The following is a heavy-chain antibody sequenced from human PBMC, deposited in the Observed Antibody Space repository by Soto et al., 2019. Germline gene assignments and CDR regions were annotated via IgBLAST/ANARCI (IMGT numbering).Heavy chain of an antibody. CDR1: GYSFTSYW. CDR2: IYPGDSDT. V-gene: IGHV5-51*01. J-gene: IGHJ3*02. D-gene: IGHD3-10*01. CDR3: ARCIGYYGSGSYLEGAFDI. Sequence: GESLKISCKGSGYSFTSYWIGWVRQMPGKGLEWMGIIYPGDSDTRYSPSFQGQVTISADRSISTAYLRWSSLKASDTAMYYCARCIGYYGSGSYLEGAFDIWGQGTMVTVSS.